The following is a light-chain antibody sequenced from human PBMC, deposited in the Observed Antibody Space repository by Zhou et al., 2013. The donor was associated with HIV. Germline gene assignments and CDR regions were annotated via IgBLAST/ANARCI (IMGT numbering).Light chain of an antibody. CDR1: QAINNY. J-gene: IGKJ4*01. CDR3: QQYQSLPPT. Sequence: DIQLTQSPSFLSASVGDRVTITCQASQAINNYLSWYQQKPGKAPKLLIYDASNLETRVPSRFSGSGSEADFSFTISSLQPEDIATYYCQQYQSLPPTFGGGTKVEI. CDR2: DAS. V-gene: IGKV1-33*01.